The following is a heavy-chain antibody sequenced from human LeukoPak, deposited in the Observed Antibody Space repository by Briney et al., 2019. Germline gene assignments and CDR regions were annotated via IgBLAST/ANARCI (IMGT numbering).Heavy chain of an antibody. D-gene: IGHD3-10*01. V-gene: IGHV4-31*03. J-gene: IGHJ6*03. Sequence: PSETLSLTCTVSGGSISSGGYYWGWIRQHPGKGLEWIGYIYYSGSTYYNPSLKSRVTISVDTSKNQFSLKLSSVTAADTAVYYCARDTYYYGSGSSSGRYYYYMDVWGKGTTVTVSS. CDR2: IYYSGST. CDR1: GGSISSGGYY. CDR3: ARDTYYYGSGSSSGRYYYYMDV.